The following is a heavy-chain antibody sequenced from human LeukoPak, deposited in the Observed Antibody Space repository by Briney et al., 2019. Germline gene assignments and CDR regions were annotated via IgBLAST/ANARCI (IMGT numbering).Heavy chain of an antibody. CDR3: ARDRWFDT. Sequence: PSETLSLTCTASGGSINGYYWSWLRQPPGKGLEWIGYIYYTGSTNYNPSLKSRVTISLDTSKNQFSLKLSSVTAADTAVYYCARDRWFDTWGQGTLVTVSS. V-gene: IGHV4-59*01. J-gene: IGHJ5*02. CDR1: GGSINGYY. CDR2: IYYTGST.